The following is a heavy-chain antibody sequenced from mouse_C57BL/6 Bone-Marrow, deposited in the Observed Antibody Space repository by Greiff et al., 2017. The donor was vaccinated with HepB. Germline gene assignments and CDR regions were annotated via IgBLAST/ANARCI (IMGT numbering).Heavy chain of an antibody. D-gene: IGHD2-13*01. CDR1: GFTFSDYY. CDR3: ARDRGEDAMDY. J-gene: IGHJ4*01. V-gene: IGHV5-16*01. CDR2: INYDGSST. Sequence: EVKLMESEGGLVQPGSSMKLSCTASGFTFSDYYMAWVRQVPEKGLEWVANINYDGSSTYYLDSLKSRFIISRDNAKNILYLQMSSLKSEDTATYYCARDRGEDAMDYWGQGTSVTVSS.